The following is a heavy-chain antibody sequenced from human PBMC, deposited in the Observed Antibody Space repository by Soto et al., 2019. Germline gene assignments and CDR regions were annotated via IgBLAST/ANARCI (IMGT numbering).Heavy chain of an antibody. CDR2: IWYDGSNK. CDR1: GFTFSSYG. Sequence: GGSLRLSCAASGFTFSSYGMHWVRQAPGKGLEWVAVIWYDGSNKYYADSVKGRFTISRDNSKNTLYLQMNSLRAEDTAVYYCARDGAEYIAVVGQGKDRGWFDPWGQGTLVTVSS. J-gene: IGHJ5*02. CDR3: ARDGAEYIAVVGQGKDRGWFDP. D-gene: IGHD6-19*01. V-gene: IGHV3-33*01.